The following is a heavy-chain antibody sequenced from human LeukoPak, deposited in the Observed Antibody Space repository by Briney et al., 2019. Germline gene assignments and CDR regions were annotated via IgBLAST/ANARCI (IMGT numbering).Heavy chain of an antibody. D-gene: IGHD5-12*01. V-gene: IGHV1-8*01. CDR2: MNPNSGNT. Sequence: ASVKVSCKASGYTFTIYDINWVRQAPGQGLEWMGWMNPNSGNTGYTQKFQGRVTFTRNTSISTAYMELSSLRFDDTAVYYCARWMATISNFDYWGQGTLVTVSS. CDR3: ARWMATISNFDY. CDR1: GYTFTIYD. J-gene: IGHJ4*02.